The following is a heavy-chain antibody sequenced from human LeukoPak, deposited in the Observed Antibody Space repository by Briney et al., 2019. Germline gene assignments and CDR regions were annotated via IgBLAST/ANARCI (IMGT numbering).Heavy chain of an antibody. CDR1: GGSISSYY. J-gene: IGHJ5*02. Sequence: SETLSLTCTVSGGSISSYYWSWIRQPAGKGLEWIGRTYTSGSTNYNPSLKSRVTMSVDTSKNQFSLKLSSVTAADTAVYYCARGGNLGYYGSGSYYYRPPNWFDPWGQGTLVTVSS. CDR2: TYTSGST. CDR3: ARGGNLGYYGSGSYYYRPPNWFDP. D-gene: IGHD3-10*01. V-gene: IGHV4-4*07.